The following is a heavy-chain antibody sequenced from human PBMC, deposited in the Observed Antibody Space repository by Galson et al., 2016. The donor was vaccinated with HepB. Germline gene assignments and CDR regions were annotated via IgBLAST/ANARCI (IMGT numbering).Heavy chain of an antibody. V-gene: IGHV3-23*01. D-gene: IGHD1-14*01. Sequence: SLRLSCAASGFTFNDFAMNWVRQSPAKGLEWLSFITWNSDRTYYTDSVKGRFTISRDTSKNTLYLQMSSLRVDDTALYYCTRDPASYNWGQGTLVTVSS. CDR3: TRDPASYN. CDR2: ITWNSDRT. CDR1: GFTFNDFA. J-gene: IGHJ4*02.